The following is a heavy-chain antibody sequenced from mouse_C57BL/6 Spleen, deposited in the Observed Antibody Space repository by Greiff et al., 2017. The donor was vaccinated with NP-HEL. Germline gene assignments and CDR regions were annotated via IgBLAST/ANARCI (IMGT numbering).Heavy chain of an antibody. CDR2: IWSDGST. Sequence: QVQLQQSGPGLVAPSQSLSITCTVSGFSLTSYGVHWVRQPPGKGLEWLVVIWSDGSTTYNSALKSRLSISKDNSKSQVFLKMNSLQTDDTAMYYCARHGGYYGSYDEVDYAMDYWGQGTSVTVSS. D-gene: IGHD1-1*01. CDR3: ARHGGYYGSYDEVDYAMDY. CDR1: GFSLTSYG. J-gene: IGHJ4*01. V-gene: IGHV2-6-1*01.